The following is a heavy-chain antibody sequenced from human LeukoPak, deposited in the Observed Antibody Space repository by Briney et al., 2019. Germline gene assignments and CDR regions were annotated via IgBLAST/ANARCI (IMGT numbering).Heavy chain of an antibody. D-gene: IGHD2-2*01. CDR2: ISSSSSTI. V-gene: IGHV3-48*01. CDR3: ARQYCSSTSCYRLY. Sequence: GGSLRLSCAATGFTFSSYSMNWVRQAPGKGLEWVSYISSSSSTIYYADSVKGRFTISRDNAKNSLYLQMNSLRAEDAAVYYCARQYCSSTSCYRLYWGQGTLVTVSS. CDR1: GFTFSSYS. J-gene: IGHJ4*02.